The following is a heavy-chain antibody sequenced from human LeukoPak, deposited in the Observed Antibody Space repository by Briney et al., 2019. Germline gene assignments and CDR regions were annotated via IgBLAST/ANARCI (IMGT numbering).Heavy chain of an antibody. CDR2: IIPIFGTA. CDR1: GGTFSSYA. V-gene: IGHV1-69*06. Sequence: ASVKVSCTASGGTFSSYAISWVRQAPGQGLEWMGGIIPIFGTANYAQNFQGRVTITADRSTSTDYMKLSSPRSEDTAVYYCANLQGDSSSYHLDEAWGQGTLVTVSS. CDR3: ANLQGDSSSYHLDEA. D-gene: IGHD6-13*01. J-gene: IGHJ5*02.